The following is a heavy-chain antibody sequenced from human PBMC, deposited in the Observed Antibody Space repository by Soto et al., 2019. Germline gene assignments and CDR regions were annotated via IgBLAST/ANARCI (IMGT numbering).Heavy chain of an antibody. CDR2: IYYDGNT. CDR1: GDSITSSSHY. V-gene: IGHV4-39*01. D-gene: IGHD3-10*01. CDR3: ARGPLYMVRGVIALYYFDY. Sequence: PSETLSLTCTVSGDSITSSSHYWGWIRQPPGKGLECIANIYYDGNTYYNPSLKSRVAISLDTSKNQFTLKLSSVTAADTAVYYCARGPLYMVRGVIALYYFDYWGQGTLVTVSS. J-gene: IGHJ4*02.